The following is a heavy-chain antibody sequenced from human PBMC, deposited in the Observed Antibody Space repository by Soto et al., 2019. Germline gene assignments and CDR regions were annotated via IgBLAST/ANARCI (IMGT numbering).Heavy chain of an antibody. CDR3: ARVLDDSSRYYCWGGYYYCGMDV. Sequence: QVQLVQSGAEVKKPGASVKVSCKASGYTFTSYGISWVRQAPGQGLEWMGWISAYHGNTNHAQKLQGRVTMTTDTSPSTAYIELRSLRPDDTAVYYCARVLDDSSRYYCWGGYYYCGMDVWGQGTTVTASS. D-gene: IGHD3-22*01. CDR1: GYTFTSYG. CDR2: ISAYHGNT. J-gene: IGHJ6*02. V-gene: IGHV1-18*01.